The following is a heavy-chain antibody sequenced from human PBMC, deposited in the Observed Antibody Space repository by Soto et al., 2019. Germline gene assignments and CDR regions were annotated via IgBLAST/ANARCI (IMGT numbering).Heavy chain of an antibody. V-gene: IGHV3-48*02. CDR2: ISSGSKTI. CDR1: GFTFSSYS. J-gene: IGHJ4*02. Sequence: HPGGSLRLSCVASGFTFSSYSVNWVRQAPGKGLEWISYISSGSKTIYYADSVKGRFTVSRDNAKNSQFLQMNSLRDEDTAVYYCVREDILGVRSFDYWGQGTLVTVSS. CDR3: VREDILGVRSFDY. D-gene: IGHD3-9*01.